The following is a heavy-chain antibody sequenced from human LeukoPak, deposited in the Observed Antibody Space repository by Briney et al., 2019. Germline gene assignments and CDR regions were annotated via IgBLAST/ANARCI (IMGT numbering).Heavy chain of an antibody. CDR2: ILYDGSNK. J-gene: IGHJ4*02. V-gene: IGHV3-30-3*01. CDR1: GFTFSSYA. Sequence: GGSLRLSCAASGFTFSSYAMHWVRQAPGKGLEWVAVILYDGSNKYYADSVKGRFTISRDNSKNTLYLQMNSLRAEDTAVYYCARDPSGGYSGYVLDYWGQGTLVTVSS. D-gene: IGHD5-12*01. CDR3: ARDPSGGYSGYVLDY.